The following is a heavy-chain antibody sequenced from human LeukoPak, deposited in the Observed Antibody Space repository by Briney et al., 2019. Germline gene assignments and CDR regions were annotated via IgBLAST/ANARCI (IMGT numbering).Heavy chain of an antibody. Sequence: PSETLSLTCAVYGGSFNGYYWTWIRQAPGKGLEWVSAISGSGGSTYYADSVKGRFTISRDNSKNTLYLQMNSLRAEDTAVYYCARERGSCYYDYWGQGTLVTVSS. CDR2: ISGSGGST. J-gene: IGHJ4*02. CDR1: GGSFNGYY. CDR3: ARERGSCYYDY. V-gene: IGHV3-23*01. D-gene: IGHD2-15*01.